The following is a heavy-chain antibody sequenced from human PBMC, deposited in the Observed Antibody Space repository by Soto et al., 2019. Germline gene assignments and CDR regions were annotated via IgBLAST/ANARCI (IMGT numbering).Heavy chain of an antibody. CDR1: RYTFTNYV. V-gene: IGHV1-3*01. CDR3: TGGGPVARLGCDN. J-gene: IGHJ4*02. D-gene: IGHD2-15*01. Sequence: QVHLVQSGADVKKPGASVHVSCKASRYTFTNYVIHWVRLAPGERLDWMGWINAGDGNTRYSQKFQDRVTITMDTFSSTVYMKLTSLTSDDKAVYYCTGGGPVARLGCDNLGQGNLVTAYS. CDR2: INAGDGNT.